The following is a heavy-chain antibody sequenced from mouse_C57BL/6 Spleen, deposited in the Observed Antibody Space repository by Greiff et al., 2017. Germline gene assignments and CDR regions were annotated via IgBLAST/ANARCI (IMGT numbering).Heavy chain of an antibody. Sequence: VQLVWSGAELVKPGASVKISCKTSGYAFSCYWMDWGKKRPGKGLEWFGQSYPGDGVTNYNGKFKGKATLTADKSSSTAYMQLSSLTSEDSAVYFCAITTVHYYAMDYWGQGTSVTVSS. CDR3: AITTVHYYAMDY. V-gene: IGHV1-80*01. CDR2: SYPGDGVT. D-gene: IGHD1-1*01. J-gene: IGHJ4*01. CDR1: GYAFSCYW.